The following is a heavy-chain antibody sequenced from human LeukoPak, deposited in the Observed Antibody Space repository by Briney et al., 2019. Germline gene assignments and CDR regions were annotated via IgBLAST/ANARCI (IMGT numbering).Heavy chain of an antibody. V-gene: IGHV3-48*03. Sequence: GGSLRLSCAASGFTFSSYEMNWVRQAPGKGLEWVSYISSSGSTIYYADSVKGRFTISRDNAKNSPYLQMNSLRAEDTAVYYCARDDKGSYLTPNWFDPWGQGTLVTVSS. CDR1: GFTFSSYE. CDR2: ISSSGSTI. CDR3: ARDDKGSYLTPNWFDP. D-gene: IGHD1-26*01. J-gene: IGHJ5*02.